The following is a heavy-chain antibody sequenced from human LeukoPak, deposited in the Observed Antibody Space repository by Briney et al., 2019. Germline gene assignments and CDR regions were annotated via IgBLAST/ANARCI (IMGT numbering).Heavy chain of an antibody. J-gene: IGHJ4*02. CDR1: GYSISSGYY. CDR2: IYHSGRT. CDR3: ARVRGSYYFDY. D-gene: IGHD1-26*01. V-gene: IGHV4-38-2*02. Sequence: PSETLSLTCTVSGYSISSGYYWGWIRQPPGKGLEWIGIIYHSGRTDCNPSLKSRVTTSVDTSKNQFSLKLSSVTAADTAVYYCARVRGSYYFDYWGQGTLVTVSS.